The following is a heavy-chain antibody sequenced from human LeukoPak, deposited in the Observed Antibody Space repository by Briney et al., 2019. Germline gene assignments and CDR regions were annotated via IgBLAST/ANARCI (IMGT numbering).Heavy chain of an antibody. J-gene: IGHJ5*02. V-gene: IGHV1-2*02. Sequence: ASVKVSCKASGYTFTDYYIQWVRQAPGQGLEWMGWINPNSGGSNYAQKFQGRVTMTRDRSISTAYMELKSLRSDDTAVYYCARGSYWYDARGQGTLVTVSS. D-gene: IGHD6-13*01. CDR1: GYTFTDYY. CDR3: ARGSYWYDA. CDR2: INPNSGGS.